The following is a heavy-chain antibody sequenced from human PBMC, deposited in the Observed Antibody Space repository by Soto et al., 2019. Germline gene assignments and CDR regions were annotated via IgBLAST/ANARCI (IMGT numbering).Heavy chain of an antibody. V-gene: IGHV3-48*01. CDR3: ASPVKSSSWSPRGYFQH. CDR2: ISSSSSTI. J-gene: IGHJ1*01. Sequence: EVQLVESGGGLVQPGGSLRLSCAASGFTFSSYSMNWVRQAPGKGLEWVSYISSSSSTIYYADSVKGRFTISRDNAKNSLYLQMNSLRAEDTAVYYCASPVKSSSWSPRGYFQHWGQGTLVTVSS. D-gene: IGHD6-13*01. CDR1: GFTFSSYS.